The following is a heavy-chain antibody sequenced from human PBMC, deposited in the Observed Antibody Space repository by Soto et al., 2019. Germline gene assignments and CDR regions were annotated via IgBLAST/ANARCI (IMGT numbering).Heavy chain of an antibody. V-gene: IGHV3-30*18. CDR3: AKDWQGSGSLNWFDP. D-gene: IGHD3-10*01. CDR2: ISYDGTIV. CDR1: GFMFSSSG. J-gene: IGHJ5*02. Sequence: QVQLVESGGAVVQPGRSLRLSCAASGFMFSSSGIHWVRQAPGKGLEWLAVISYDGTIVYYAESVKGRFTISRDNSKNTLYLQMDSLRVDDTALYYCAKDWQGSGSLNWFDPWGQGTLVTVSS.